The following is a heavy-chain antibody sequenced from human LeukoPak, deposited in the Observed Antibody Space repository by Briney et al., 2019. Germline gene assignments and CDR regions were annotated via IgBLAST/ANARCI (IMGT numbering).Heavy chain of an antibody. D-gene: IGHD2-8*02. CDR1: DGSIGNYY. CDR3: ARHLTGSSVCIEY. Sequence: PSETLSLTCTVSDGSIGNYYWSWIRQPPGKGLEWIGYIYTSGSTNYNPSLKSRVTISVDTSKNQFSLKLSSVTAADTAEYYCARHLTGSSVCIEYWGQGTLVTVSS. J-gene: IGHJ4*02. V-gene: IGHV4-4*09. CDR2: IYTSGST.